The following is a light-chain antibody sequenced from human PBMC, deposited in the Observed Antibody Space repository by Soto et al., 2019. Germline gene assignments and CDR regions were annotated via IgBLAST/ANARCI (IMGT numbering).Light chain of an antibody. V-gene: IGKV3-11*01. CDR2: GAS. CDR3: QQHISWPLT. CDR1: QSVSIY. Sequence: ETVLTQSPATLSLSPGGRATLSCRASQSVSIYLAWYQQKPGQAPRLLIYGASSRATGIPDRFSGSGSGTDFTLTISRLEPEDFAVYYCQQHISWPLTFGGGTKVDIK. J-gene: IGKJ4*01.